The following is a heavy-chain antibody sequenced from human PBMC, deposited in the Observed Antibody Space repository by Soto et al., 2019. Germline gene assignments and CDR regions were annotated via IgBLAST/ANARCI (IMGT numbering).Heavy chain of an antibody. J-gene: IGHJ6*02. V-gene: IGHV3-23*01. CDR1: GFPFSTSA. Sequence: EVQLLESGGGLVQPGGPLRLSCAASGFPFSTSAMNWVRQAPGKGLEWVSIISASSDAAYYAESVKGRLASSRDNSKNTLYLQMNSLRAEDTAVYYCAKYSGSYPVYNGLSLWGQGTTVTV. D-gene: IGHD1-26*01. CDR2: ISASSDAA. CDR3: AKYSGSYPVYNGLSL.